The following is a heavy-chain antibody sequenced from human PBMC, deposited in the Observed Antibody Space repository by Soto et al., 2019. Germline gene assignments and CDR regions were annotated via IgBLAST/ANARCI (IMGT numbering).Heavy chain of an antibody. CDR2: TYYRSQWHS. Sequence: SQTLSLTCAISGDTVSSTRAAWNWIRQSPSRGLEWLGRTYYRSQWHSDYATSVKGRIAINPDTSQKQFSLHLTSVTPEDAAVYYCARARYYYDSSGSYRGLYGMDVWGQGTTVTVSS. V-gene: IGHV6-1*01. CDR3: ARARYYYDSSGSYRGLYGMDV. D-gene: IGHD3-22*01. J-gene: IGHJ6*02. CDR1: GDTVSSTRAA.